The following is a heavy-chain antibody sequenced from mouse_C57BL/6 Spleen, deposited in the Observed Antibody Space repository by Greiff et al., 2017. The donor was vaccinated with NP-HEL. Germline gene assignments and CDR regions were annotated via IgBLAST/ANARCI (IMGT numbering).Heavy chain of an antibody. CDR2: IDPSDSYT. CDR3: ARRSSNRFLDY. V-gene: IGHV1-50*01. D-gene: IGHD2-5*01. Sequence: VQLQQPGAELVKPGASVKLSCKASGYTFTSYWMQWVKQRPGQGLEWIGEIDPSDSYTNYNQKFKGKATLTVDTSSSTAYMQLSSLTSEDSAVYYCARRSSNRFLDYWGQGTTLTVSS. J-gene: IGHJ2*01. CDR1: GYTFTSYW.